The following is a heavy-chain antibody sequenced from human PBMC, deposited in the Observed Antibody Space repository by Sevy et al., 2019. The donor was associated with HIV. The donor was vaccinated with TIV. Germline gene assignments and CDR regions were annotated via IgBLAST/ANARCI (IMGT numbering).Heavy chain of an antibody. Sequence: ASVKVSCETSGYRFTEYYIHWVRQAPGQGLEWMGWINPNSDVTKSAENFQDRVIMTKDTSISTVYMELRGLTFDDSAVYYCARDQEFCSTTTCYSSLDHWGHGSLVTVSS. V-gene: IGHV1-2*02. CDR1: GYRFTEYY. CDR3: ARDQEFCSTTTCYSSLDH. CDR2: INPNSDVT. J-gene: IGHJ4*01. D-gene: IGHD2-2*02.